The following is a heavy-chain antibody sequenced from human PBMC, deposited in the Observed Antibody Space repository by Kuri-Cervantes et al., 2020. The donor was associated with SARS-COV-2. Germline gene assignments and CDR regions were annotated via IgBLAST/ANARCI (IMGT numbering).Heavy chain of an antibody. CDR3: ARDLRDYYYYYMDV. V-gene: IGHV3-30-3*01. Sequence: GESLKISCAASGFTFSSYAMHWVRQAPGKRLEWVAVISYDGSNKYYADSVKGRFTISRDNAKNSLYLQMNSLRAEDTAVYYCARDLRDYYYYYMDVWGKGTTVTVSS. CDR1: GFTFSSYA. CDR2: ISYDGSNK. J-gene: IGHJ6*03.